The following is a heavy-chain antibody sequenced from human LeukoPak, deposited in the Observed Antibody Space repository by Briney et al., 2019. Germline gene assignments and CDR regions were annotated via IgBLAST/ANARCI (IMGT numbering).Heavy chain of an antibody. V-gene: IGHV1-2*06. CDR2: INPNSGGT. CDR1: GYTFTGYY. D-gene: IGHD1-14*01. Sequence: ASVKVSCKASGYTFTGYYMHWVRQAPGQGPEWMGRINPNSGGTKSAQKFQGRVTMTRDASISTVYMELSSLRSDDTAMYYCARNHESDAFDMWGQGTMVTVSS. CDR3: ARNHESDAFDM. J-gene: IGHJ3*02.